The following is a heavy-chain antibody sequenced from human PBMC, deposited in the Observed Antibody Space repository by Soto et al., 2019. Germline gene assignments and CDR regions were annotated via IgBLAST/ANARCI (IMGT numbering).Heavy chain of an antibody. CDR3: ANLAWSGSMMAPWGGY. Sequence: GGSLRLSCAASGFTFSTYAMSWVRQAPGRGLEWVSAISGSGTSTYYADSVEGRFTISRDNSKNTLYVQLNSLGAEDTAIYYCANLAWSGSMMAPWGGYWGQGTLVTVSS. CDR1: GFTFSTYA. D-gene: IGHD3-3*01. V-gene: IGHV3-23*01. J-gene: IGHJ4*02. CDR2: ISGSGTST.